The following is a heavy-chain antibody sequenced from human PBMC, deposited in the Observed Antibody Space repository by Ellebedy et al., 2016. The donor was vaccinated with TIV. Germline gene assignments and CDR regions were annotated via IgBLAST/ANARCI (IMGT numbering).Heavy chain of an antibody. J-gene: IGHJ4*02. CDR2: ISHDGSRK. D-gene: IGHD4-17*01. CDR1: GFTFSDYA. Sequence: GESLKISCAASGFTFSDYAMSWVRQAPGKGLEWVAVISHDGSRKEYADSVKGRFTISRDNSKSTLYLQMDSLRAEDTAVYYCARDLYSGEYDVFDYWGQGTLVTVSS. V-gene: IGHV3-30-3*01. CDR3: ARDLYSGEYDVFDY.